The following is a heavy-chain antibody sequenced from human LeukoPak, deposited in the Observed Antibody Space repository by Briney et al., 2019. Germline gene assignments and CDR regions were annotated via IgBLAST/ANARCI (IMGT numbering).Heavy chain of an antibody. Sequence: PSETLSLTCAVYGGSFSGYYWSWIRQPPGKGLEWIGEINHSGSTTYNPSLKSRVTISVDTSKNQFSLKLSSVTAADTAVYYCARRGIAAAGCFDPGGQGTRVTVSS. CDR2: INHSGST. D-gene: IGHD6-13*01. V-gene: IGHV4-34*01. CDR1: GGSFSGYY. J-gene: IGHJ5*02. CDR3: ARRGIAAAGCFDP.